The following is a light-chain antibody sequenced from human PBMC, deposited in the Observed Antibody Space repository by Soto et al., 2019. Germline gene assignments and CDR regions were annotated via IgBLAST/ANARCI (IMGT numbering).Light chain of an antibody. Sequence: ILMTQSPATLSVSPGERATLSCRASQSVSNNLAWYQQKPGQAPRLLNYDASTRATGIPARFSGSGSGTEFTLTISGLQSEDFAVYYCQQYNNWPPWTFGQGTKVEIK. CDR1: QSVSNN. CDR3: QQYNNWPPWT. J-gene: IGKJ1*01. V-gene: IGKV3-15*01. CDR2: DAS.